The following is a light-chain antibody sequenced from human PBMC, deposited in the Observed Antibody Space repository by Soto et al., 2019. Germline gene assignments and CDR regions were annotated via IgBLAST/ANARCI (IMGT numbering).Light chain of an antibody. CDR1: SSDLAIYNY. Sequence: SVLTQPASVSGSPGQSITISCTGTSSDLAIYNYVSWYQQQPGKAPKLMIYQVTNRPSGVSNRFSSSRSGNTASLTISGLQAEDEADYYCSSYTDSSNYVFGTGTKVTVL. CDR3: SSYTDSSNYV. CDR2: QVT. V-gene: IGLV2-14*01. J-gene: IGLJ1*01.